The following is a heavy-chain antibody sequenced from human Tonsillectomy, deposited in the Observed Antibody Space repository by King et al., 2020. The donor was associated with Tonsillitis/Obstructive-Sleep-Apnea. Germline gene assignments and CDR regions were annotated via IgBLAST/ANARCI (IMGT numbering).Heavy chain of an antibody. V-gene: IGHV5-51*01. CDR1: GYSFTSYW. Sequence: VQLVESGAEVKKPGESLKISCKGSGYSFTSYWIGWVRQMPGKGLEWMGIIYPGDSDTRYSPSFQGQVTISADKSISTAYLQWSSLKASDTAMYYCARHPHGGGYCSGGSCYSGQYWYFDLWGRGTLVTVSS. D-gene: IGHD2-15*01. J-gene: IGHJ2*01. CDR3: ARHPHGGGYCSGGSCYSGQYWYFDL. CDR2: IYPGDSDT.